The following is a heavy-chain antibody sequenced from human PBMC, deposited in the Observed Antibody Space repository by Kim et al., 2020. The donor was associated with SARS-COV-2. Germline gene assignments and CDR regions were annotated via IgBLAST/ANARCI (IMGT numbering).Heavy chain of an antibody. V-gene: IGHV3-74*01. Sequence: GGSLRLSCEGSGFTFSTYWMDWVRQAPGKGLVWVSRINNDGSRRDYADSVKGRFTISRDNAKNTLYLQMNSLRAEDTAVYYCARAIIGTNTFDYWGQGTPATVSS. CDR2: INNDGSRR. CDR3: ARAIIGTNTFDY. CDR1: GFTFSTYW. D-gene: IGHD1-7*01. J-gene: IGHJ4*02.